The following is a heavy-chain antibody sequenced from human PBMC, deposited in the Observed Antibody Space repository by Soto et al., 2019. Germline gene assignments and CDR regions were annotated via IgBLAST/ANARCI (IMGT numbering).Heavy chain of an antibody. D-gene: IGHD5-18*01. Sequence: PGGSLRLSCAASGFTFSTYAMHWVRQAPGKGLEWVAVISYHSSNKFYADSVKGRFIISRDNSRNTLYLQMYTLRPEDTAVYYCARDLLNTAVDLWGQGTLVTVSS. CDR1: GFTFSTYA. CDR3: ARDLLNTAVDL. J-gene: IGHJ4*02. CDR2: ISYHSSNK. V-gene: IGHV3-30-3*01.